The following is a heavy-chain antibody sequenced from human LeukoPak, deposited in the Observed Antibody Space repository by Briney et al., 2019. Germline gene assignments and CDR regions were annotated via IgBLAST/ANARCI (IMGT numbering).Heavy chain of an antibody. CDR2: FSGYNGNT. CDR3: ARDLKIVVVPDAFHY. Sequence: ASVKVSCKASGYTFSSYAISWVRQAPGQGLEWMGWFSGYNGNTNYAQTLQGRVTMTTDTSTSTPYMELRSLRSDDTAVYYCARDLKIVVVPDAFHYWGQGTLVTVSS. V-gene: IGHV1-18*01. CDR1: GYTFSSYA. D-gene: IGHD2-2*01. J-gene: IGHJ4*02.